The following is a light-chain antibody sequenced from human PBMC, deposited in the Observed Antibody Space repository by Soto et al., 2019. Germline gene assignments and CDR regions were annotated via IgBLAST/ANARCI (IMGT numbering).Light chain of an antibody. Sequence: QSVLTQPASVSGSPGQSITISCTGTSSDVGGYNYVSWYQHHPGEAPKLIIYEVSNRPSGVSNRFSASKSGNTASLTISGLQAEDEADYYCSSYASSSSWVFGGGTKVTVL. CDR1: SSDVGGYNY. CDR3: SSYASSSSWV. V-gene: IGLV2-14*01. J-gene: IGLJ3*02. CDR2: EVS.